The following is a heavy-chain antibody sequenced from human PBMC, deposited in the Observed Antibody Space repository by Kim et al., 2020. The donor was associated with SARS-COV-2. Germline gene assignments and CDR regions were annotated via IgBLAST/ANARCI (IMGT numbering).Heavy chain of an antibody. J-gene: IGHJ3*02. CDR2: IKSNTDGGST. CDR3: TTAPQLIFITSNGFDI. V-gene: IGHV3-15*05. CDR1: GFPFNNVW. D-gene: IGHD3-22*01. Sequence: GGSLRLSCAASGFPFNNVWMSWVRQAPGKGLEWVGRIKSNTDGGSTDFAAPVKGRFSISRDDSENMLHLQMNSLKAEDTAVYYCTTAPQLIFITSNGFDIWGQGTMVTVSS.